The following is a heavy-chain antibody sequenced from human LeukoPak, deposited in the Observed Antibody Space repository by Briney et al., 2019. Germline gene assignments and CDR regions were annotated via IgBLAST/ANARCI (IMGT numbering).Heavy chain of an antibody. D-gene: IGHD2-2*01. J-gene: IGHJ4*02. V-gene: IGHV4-59*01. CDR1: GLSISSYF. CDR3: SRGGGSTTTSCHLDY. Sequence: AEPLSLTCTVSGLSISSYFWSWIRQSPGKGREWIGYISYSGTTNYNPSLNSRVTISLDTSKKQFSLELISVSCVLLCECYCSRGGGSTTTSCHLDYWGQGTLVSV. CDR2: ISYSGTT.